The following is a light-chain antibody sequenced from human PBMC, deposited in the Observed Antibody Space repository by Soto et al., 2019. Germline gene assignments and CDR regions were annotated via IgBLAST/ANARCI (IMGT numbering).Light chain of an antibody. CDR3: QQRSNWPPT. CDR1: QSVSSY. Sequence: EIVFTQSPATLSLSPGERATLSGRASQSVSSYLAWYQQKPGQAPRLLIYDASNRATGIPARFSGSGSGTDFTLTISSLEPEDFAVYYCQQRSNWPPTFGQGTKVDIK. CDR2: DAS. V-gene: IGKV3-11*01. J-gene: IGKJ1*01.